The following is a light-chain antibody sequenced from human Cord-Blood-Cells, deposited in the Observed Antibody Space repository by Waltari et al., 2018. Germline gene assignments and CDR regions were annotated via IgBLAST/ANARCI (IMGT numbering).Light chain of an antibody. Sequence: QSVLTQPPSASGTPGQRVTISCSGSSSHIGSNYVYWYQQLPGTAPKLLSYRNNRRPSGVPDRFSGSKSGTSASLAISGLRSEDEADYYCAAWDDSLSGRVFGGGTKLTVL. J-gene: IGLJ3*02. CDR1: SSHIGSNY. CDR2: RNN. V-gene: IGLV1-47*01. CDR3: AAWDDSLSGRV.